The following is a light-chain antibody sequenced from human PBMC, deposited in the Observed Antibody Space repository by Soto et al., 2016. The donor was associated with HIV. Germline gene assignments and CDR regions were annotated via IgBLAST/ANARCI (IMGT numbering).Light chain of an antibody. CDR3: QQYNTVPWT. CDR2: DAS. V-gene: IGKV1-13*02. CDR1: QGISSA. J-gene: IGKJ1*01. Sequence: IQMTQSPSTLSASVGDRVTITCRASQGISSALAWYQQRPGKAPKLLIYDASSLESGVPSRFSGSGSGTDFTLTLSSVQPDDVGTYYCQQYNTVPWTFGQGTKLEMK.